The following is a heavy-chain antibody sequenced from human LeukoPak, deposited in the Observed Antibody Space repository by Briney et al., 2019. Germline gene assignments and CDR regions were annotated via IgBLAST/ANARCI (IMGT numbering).Heavy chain of an antibody. CDR1: GGSFSSYY. V-gene: IGHV4-34*01. J-gene: IGHJ5*01. CDR3: ARGRGRGVLITTSRRSFWFDS. CDR2: INHSGST. D-gene: IGHD3-22*01. Sequence: SETLSLTCAVYGGSFSSYYWSWIRQPPGKGLEWIGEINHSGSTTHKPSLKSRVTISLDTSKNQFSLKLSSVTAADTAVYYCARGRGRGVLITTSRRSFWFDSWGQGTLVTVSS.